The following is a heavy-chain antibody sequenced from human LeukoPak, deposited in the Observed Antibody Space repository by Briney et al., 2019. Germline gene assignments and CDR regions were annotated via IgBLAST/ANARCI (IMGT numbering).Heavy chain of an antibody. CDR2: IYYSGST. V-gene: IGHV4-59*01. J-gene: IGHJ4*02. CDR1: GGSISSYY. D-gene: IGHD2-15*01. CDR3: ARFPRGYCGGGSCYSDY. Sequence: SETLSLTCTVSGGSISSYYWSWIRQPPGKGLEWIGYIYYSGSTNYNPSLESRVTISVDTSKNQFSLKLSSVTAADTAVYYCARFPRGYCGGGSCYSDYWGQGTLVTVSS.